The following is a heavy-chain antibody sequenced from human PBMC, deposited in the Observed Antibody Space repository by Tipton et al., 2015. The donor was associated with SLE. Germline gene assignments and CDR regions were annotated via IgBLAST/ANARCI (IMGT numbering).Heavy chain of an antibody. D-gene: IGHD3-10*01. CDR2: IYGSGNT. CDR1: GGSISSYY. V-gene: IGHV4-4*07. CDR3: ARFHVKSYYEFDC. J-gene: IGHJ4*02. Sequence: TLSLTCTVSGGSISSYYWAWIRQPAGEGLEWIGLIYGSGNTNYNPPLKSRVTMSLDTSKNQVSLRLTSVTAADTAVYYCARFHVKSYYEFDCWGQGTLVTVSS.